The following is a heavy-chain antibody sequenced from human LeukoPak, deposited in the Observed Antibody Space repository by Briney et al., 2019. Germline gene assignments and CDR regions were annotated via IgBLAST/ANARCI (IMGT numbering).Heavy chain of an antibody. J-gene: IGHJ4*02. CDR1: GGSISIYY. D-gene: IGHD6-13*01. CDR3: ARFSSIAAAFDY. CDR2: IYTSGTT. Sequence: PSETPSLTCTVSGGSISIYYWSWIRQPAGKGLEWIGRIYTSGTTHYNPSLKSRVTMSVDTSKNQFSLNLSSVTAADTAVYYCARFSSIAAAFDYWGLGTLVTVSS. V-gene: IGHV4-4*07.